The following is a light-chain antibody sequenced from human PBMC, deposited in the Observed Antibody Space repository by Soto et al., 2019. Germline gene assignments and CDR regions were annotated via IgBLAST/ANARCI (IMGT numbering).Light chain of an antibody. CDR1: QSVLYSSNNKNY. V-gene: IGKV4-1*01. J-gene: IGKJ2*01. CDR2: WAS. CDR3: QQYESTPPT. Sequence: DIVMTQSPDSLAVSLGERATINCKSSQSVLYSSNNKNYLAWYQQRPGQPPKLLIYWASTRESGVPERFSGSGSGTDFPLTITSLQAEDVAVYYCQQYESTPPTFGQGTKLEIK.